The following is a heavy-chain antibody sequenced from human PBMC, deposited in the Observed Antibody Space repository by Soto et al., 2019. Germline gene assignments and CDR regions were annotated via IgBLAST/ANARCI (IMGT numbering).Heavy chain of an antibody. CDR3: AKRGPGGIVVVISATTGDFDY. V-gene: IGHV3-23*01. CDR1: GFTFSGYA. CDR2: ISGSGGRT. Sequence: EVQLLESGGGLVHPGGSLRLSCAASGFTFSGYAMNWVRQAPGKGLEWVSGISGSGGRTHYADSVKGRFTISRDNSKNTLYLQLNSLRAEDTAVYYCAKRGPGGIVVVISATTGDFDYWGQGTLVTVSS. J-gene: IGHJ4*02. D-gene: IGHD2-15*01.